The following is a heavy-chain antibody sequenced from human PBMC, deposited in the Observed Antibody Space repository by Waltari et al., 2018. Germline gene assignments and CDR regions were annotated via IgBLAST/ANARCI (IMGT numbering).Heavy chain of an antibody. CDR3: ARVATKTYSSPVPGRPYYYGMDV. CDR2: IYSGGST. D-gene: IGHD3-22*01. Sequence: EVQLVESGGGLVQPGGSLRLSCAASGFTVSSNYMSWVRQAPGKGLEWVSVIYSGGSTYYADSVKVRFTISRDNSKNTLYLQMNSLRAEDTAVYYCARVATKTYSSPVPGRPYYYGMDVWGQGTTVTVSS. V-gene: IGHV3-66*02. J-gene: IGHJ6*02. CDR1: GFTVSSNY.